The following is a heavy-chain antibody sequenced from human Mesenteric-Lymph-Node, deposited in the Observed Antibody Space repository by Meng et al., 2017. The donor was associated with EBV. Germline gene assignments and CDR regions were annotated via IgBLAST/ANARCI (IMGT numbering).Heavy chain of an antibody. Sequence: VRLVGSGGGLVMRGGSLRLSCAASGFPFSSYAMSWVRQAPGKGLEWVSTFSGSGGGTYYADSVKGRFTISRDNSMNTLYLQMNTLRAADTAMYYCAGHVGRGGDYWDQGALVTVSS. CDR1: GFPFSSYA. CDR3: AGHVGRGGDY. CDR2: FSGSGGGT. J-gene: IGHJ4*02. D-gene: IGHD3-10*01. V-gene: IGHV3-23*04.